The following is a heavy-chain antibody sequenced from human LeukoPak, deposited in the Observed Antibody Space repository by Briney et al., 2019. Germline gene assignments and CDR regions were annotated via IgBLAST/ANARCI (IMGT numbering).Heavy chain of an antibody. CDR1: GGSISSSSYS. CDR2: IYYSGST. D-gene: IGHD2/OR15-2a*01. CDR3: ARHRSFSYFYFDY. V-gene: IGHV4-39*01. Sequence: SETLSLTCTVSGGSISSSSYSWGWIRQPPGKGLEWIGSIYYSGSTYYNPSLKSRVTISVDTSKNQFSLKLSSVTAADTAVYYCARHRSFSYFYFDYWGQGTLVTVSS. J-gene: IGHJ4*02.